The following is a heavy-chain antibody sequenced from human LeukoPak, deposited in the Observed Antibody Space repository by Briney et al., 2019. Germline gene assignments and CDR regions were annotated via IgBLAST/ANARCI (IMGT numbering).Heavy chain of an antibody. V-gene: IGHV4-30-4*01. CDR2: IYCSGST. D-gene: IGHD4-17*01. J-gene: IGHJ5*02. Sequence: SETLSLTCTVSGGSISSGDYYWSWIRQPPGKGLEWIGYIYCSGSTYYNPSLKSRVTISVDTSKNQFSLKLSSVTAADTAVYYCARDGVTRWFDPWGQGTLVAVSS. CDR1: GGSISSGDYY. CDR3: ARDGVTRWFDP.